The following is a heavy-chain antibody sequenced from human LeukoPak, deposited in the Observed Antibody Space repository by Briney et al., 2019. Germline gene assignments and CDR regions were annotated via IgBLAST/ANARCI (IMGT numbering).Heavy chain of an antibody. Sequence: GGSLRLSCAASGITFSHAWMNWVRQAPGKGLEWVGRIKSKADGGTRDYAAPVKGRFTISRDDSENTLYLQMNSLKTEDTAVYYCTISRSYPEYVYWGQGTLVTVSS. CDR1: GITFSHAW. J-gene: IGHJ4*02. D-gene: IGHD1-26*01. CDR2: IKSKADGGTR. V-gene: IGHV3-15*01. CDR3: TISRSYPEYVY.